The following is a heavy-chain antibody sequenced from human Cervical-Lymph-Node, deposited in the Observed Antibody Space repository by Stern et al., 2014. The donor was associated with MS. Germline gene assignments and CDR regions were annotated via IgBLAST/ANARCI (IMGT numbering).Heavy chain of an antibody. CDR1: GVPTSSGGYY. Sequence: QVQLQESGPGLVKPSQTLSLSCTVSGVPTSSGGYYWTWIRQLPGKGLEWVGYIHHSGATFYNPSLKSRVSISVVTSENRFSLNLKSVSAADTAVYYCAAIGPLMEGAAFDIWGQGTMVTVSS. CDR2: IHHSGAT. J-gene: IGHJ3*02. CDR3: AAIGPLMEGAAFDI. V-gene: IGHV4-31*03. D-gene: IGHD3-16*01.